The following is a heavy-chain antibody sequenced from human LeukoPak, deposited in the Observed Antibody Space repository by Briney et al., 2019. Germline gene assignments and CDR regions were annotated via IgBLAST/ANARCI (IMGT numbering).Heavy chain of an antibody. D-gene: IGHD1-26*01. Sequence: SETLSLTCSVSGAPISDYDWSWIRQPPGKGLECIGYIYYSGSTNYNPSLKSRVTITVDTSKNQFSLSLKSVTAADTAVYYCARRGGSPLGAFDIWGQGTMVTVSS. V-gene: IGHV4-59*01. CDR2: IYYSGST. CDR1: GAPISDYD. J-gene: IGHJ3*02. CDR3: ARRGGSPLGAFDI.